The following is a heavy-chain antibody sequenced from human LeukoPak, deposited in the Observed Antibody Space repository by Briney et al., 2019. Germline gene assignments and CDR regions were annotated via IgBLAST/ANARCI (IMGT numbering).Heavy chain of an antibody. CDR3: AKDRPNYYGSNGHYYKLNGDC. CDR2: ITSSGAAT. Sequence: HPGGSLRLSCAASGFTFSSYAMSWVRQAPGKALEGVSSITSSGAATYYADSVKGRFTISRENSDNPLYLQMNSLRAEDTAVYYCAKDRPNYYGSNGHYYKLNGDCWGQGTLVTVSS. V-gene: IGHV3-23*01. J-gene: IGHJ4*02. D-gene: IGHD3-22*01. CDR1: GFTFSSYA.